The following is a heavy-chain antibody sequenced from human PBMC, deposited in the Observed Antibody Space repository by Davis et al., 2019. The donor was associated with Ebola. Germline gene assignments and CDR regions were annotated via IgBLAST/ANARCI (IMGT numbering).Heavy chain of an antibody. Sequence: GESLKISCAASGFTFSSYSMNWVRPAPGKGLEWVSSISSSSSYIYYADSVKGRFHISRDNAKNSLYLQLNSLRAEDTAVYYCASAGYTYCSGGSCYQDYWGQGTLVTVSS. J-gene: IGHJ4*02. CDR2: ISSSSSYI. CDR1: GFTFSSYS. CDR3: ASAGYTYCSGGSCYQDY. V-gene: IGHV3-21*01. D-gene: IGHD2-15*01.